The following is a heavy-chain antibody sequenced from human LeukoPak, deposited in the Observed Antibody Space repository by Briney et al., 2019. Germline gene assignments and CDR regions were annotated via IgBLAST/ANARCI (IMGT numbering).Heavy chain of an antibody. CDR3: ARLADYSNYGGRNWFDP. CDR1: GYTFTSYY. CDR2: INPSGGST. J-gene: IGHJ5*02. D-gene: IGHD4-11*01. Sequence: GASVKVSCKASGYTFTSYYMHWVRQAPGQGLEWMGIINPSGGSTSYAQKFQGRVTMTRDMSTSTVYMELSSLRSEDTAVYYCARLADYSNYGGRNWFDPWGQGTLVTVSS. V-gene: IGHV1-46*01.